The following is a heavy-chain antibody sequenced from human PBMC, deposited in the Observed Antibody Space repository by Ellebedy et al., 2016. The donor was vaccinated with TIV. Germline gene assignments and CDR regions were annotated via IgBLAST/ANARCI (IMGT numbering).Heavy chain of an antibody. D-gene: IGHD3-10*01. J-gene: IGHJ4*02. CDR3: ARSYYGSGSPDY. CDR2: ISKNSGSV. Sequence: PGGSLRLSCAASGFKFGDYYMYWVRQAPGKGLEWVSGISKNSGSVGYADPVKGRFTISRDNAKNSPYLQMNSLRGEDTALYYCARSYYGSGSPDYWGQGTLVTASS. V-gene: IGHV3-9*01. CDR1: GFKFGDYY.